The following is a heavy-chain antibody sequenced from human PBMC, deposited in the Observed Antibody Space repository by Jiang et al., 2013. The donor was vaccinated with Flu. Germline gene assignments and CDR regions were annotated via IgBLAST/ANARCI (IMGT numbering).Heavy chain of an antibody. CDR1: GDSISNYY. CDR2: ISTRGST. CDR3: AGPSDAFDI. J-gene: IGHJ3*02. Sequence: PGLVKPSETLSLTCTVSGDSISNYYWSWIRQPAGKGLEWIGRISTRGSTYYNPSLKSRLSMSIDTSKNQFSLKLSSVTAADTAVYYCAGPSDAFDIWGQGTMVTVSS. V-gene: IGHV4-4*07.